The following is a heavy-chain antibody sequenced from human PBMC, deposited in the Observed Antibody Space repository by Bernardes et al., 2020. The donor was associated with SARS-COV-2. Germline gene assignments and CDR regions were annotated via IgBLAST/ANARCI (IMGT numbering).Heavy chain of an antibody. D-gene: IGHD2-21*01. Sequence: AAVKDSCKASGYTFSDYYIHWLRQAPGRGFEWMGWISPKSGATNYAQKFQGRVTMTRDTAISTEYMQLSRLTSDDTAVYYCARTFYYDRGGDSVFDQWGQGTLVSVSS. CDR2: ISPKSGAT. V-gene: IGHV1-2*02. J-gene: IGHJ4*02. CDR3: ARTFYYDRGGDSVFDQ. CDR1: GYTFSDYY.